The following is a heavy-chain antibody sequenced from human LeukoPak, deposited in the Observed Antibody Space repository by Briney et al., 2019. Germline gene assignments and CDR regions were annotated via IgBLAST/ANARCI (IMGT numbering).Heavy chain of an antibody. CDR2: INHSGST. V-gene: IGHV4-34*01. CDR1: GGSFSGYY. J-gene: IGHJ6*03. D-gene: IGHD7-27*01. Sequence: SETLSLTCAVYGGSFSGYYWSWIRQPPGKGLEWIGEINHSGSTNYNPSLKSRVTISVDTSKNQFSLKLSSVTAADTAVYYCARLLGSYYYYMDVWGKGTTVTVSS. CDR3: ARLLGSYYYYMDV.